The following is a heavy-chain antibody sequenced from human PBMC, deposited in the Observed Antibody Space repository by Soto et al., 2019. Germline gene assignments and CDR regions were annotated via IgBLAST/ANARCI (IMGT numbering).Heavy chain of an antibody. CDR2: VYYSGST. Sequence: QLQLQESGPGLVKPSETLSLTCAVSAGSISSSRYYWGWIRQPPGKGLEWIGSVYYSGSTYYNPSLKDRVTISVDTFKNQFSLELSSVTAADTAVYYCARVPTGYYVDYWGQGTLATVSS. CDR1: AGSISSSRYY. CDR3: ARVPTGYYVDY. J-gene: IGHJ4*02. D-gene: IGHD5-12*01. V-gene: IGHV4-39*01.